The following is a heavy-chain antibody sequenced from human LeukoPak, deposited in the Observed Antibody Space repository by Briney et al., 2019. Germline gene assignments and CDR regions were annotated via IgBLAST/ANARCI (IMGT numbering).Heavy chain of an antibody. Sequence: ASVKVSCKASGYTFTSYGISWVRQAPGQGLEWMGWISAYNGNTNYVQKLQGRVTMTTDTSTSTAYMELRSLRSDDTAVYYCARERSAIFGVAVGDWFDPWGQGTLVTVSS. CDR3: ARERSAIFGVAVGDWFDP. CDR1: GYTFTSYG. V-gene: IGHV1-18*01. CDR2: ISAYNGNT. D-gene: IGHD3-3*01. J-gene: IGHJ5*02.